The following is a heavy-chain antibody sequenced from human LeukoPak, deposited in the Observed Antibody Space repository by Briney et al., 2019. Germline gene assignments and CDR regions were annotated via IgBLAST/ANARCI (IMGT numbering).Heavy chain of an antibody. CDR1: GGSFSSYY. J-gene: IGHJ5*02. CDR3: ARGQWGFWFDP. V-gene: IGHV4-34*01. Sequence: PSETLSLTCAVYGGSFSSYYWSWIRQPPGKGLEWIGEINHSGSTNYNPSLKSRVTISVDTSKNQFSLKLSSVTAADTAVYYCARGQWGFWFDPWGQGTLVTVSS. CDR2: INHSGST. D-gene: IGHD2-8*01.